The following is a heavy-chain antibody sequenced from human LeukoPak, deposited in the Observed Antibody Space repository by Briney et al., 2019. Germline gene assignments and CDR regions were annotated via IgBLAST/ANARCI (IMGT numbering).Heavy chain of an antibody. J-gene: IGHJ4*02. Sequence: PGGSLRLACAASGFTLSSYWMSWVRQAPGGGLEWVGNMKYDGSEKDYVDSWKGRFTISRDNAKNSLYLQMNSLRAEDTAVYYCARDIEAAGLFLDYWGQGTLVTVSS. CDR3: ARDIEAAGLFLDY. CDR1: GFTLSSYW. D-gene: IGHD6-13*01. CDR2: MKYDGSEK. V-gene: IGHV3-7*01.